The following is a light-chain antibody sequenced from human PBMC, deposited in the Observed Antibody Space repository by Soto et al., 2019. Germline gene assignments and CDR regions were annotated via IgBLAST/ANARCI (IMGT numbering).Light chain of an antibody. CDR3: QQSYSSPPYT. J-gene: IGKJ2*01. V-gene: IGKV1-39*01. CDR1: QSISSY. CDR2: SAS. Sequence: DIQMTQSPSSLSASIGDRVTIGCRASQSISSYLNWYQQKPGKAPKVLIYSASTLQRGVPSRFSGSGSGTHFTLTIHSLQPEYFATSYCQQSYSSPPYTFGRGTKLEIK.